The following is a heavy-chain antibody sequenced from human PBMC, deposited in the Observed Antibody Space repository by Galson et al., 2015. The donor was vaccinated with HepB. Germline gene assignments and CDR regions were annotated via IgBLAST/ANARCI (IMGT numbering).Heavy chain of an antibody. V-gene: IGHV3-74*01. CDR3: ARDWASMDV. J-gene: IGHJ6*02. CDR2: INSDGSNT. Sequence: SLRLSCAASGFTFSRYWMHWVRQAPGKGLVWVSRINSDGSNTNYADSVKGRVTISRDNAKNTLYLQMNSLRAEDTAVYYCARDWASMDVWGQGTTVTVSS. CDR1: GFTFSRYW. D-gene: IGHD3-16*01.